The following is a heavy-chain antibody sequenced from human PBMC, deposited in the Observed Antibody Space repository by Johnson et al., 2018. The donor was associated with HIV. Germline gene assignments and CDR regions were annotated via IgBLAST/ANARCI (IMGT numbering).Heavy chain of an antibody. V-gene: IGHV3-11*04. D-gene: IGHD1-1*01. Sequence: QVQLVESGGGLVKPGGSLRLSCAASGFSFTNAWMSWVRQAPGKGLQWVSYISSGGNMMYYADSVKGRFTISRANAKNKLYLQMNSLRTEDTGVYYCARREVVFGSYDNWDAFDIWGQGTMVTVSS. CDR2: ISSGGNMM. CDR1: GFSFTNAW. CDR3: ARREVVFGSYDNWDAFDI. J-gene: IGHJ3*02.